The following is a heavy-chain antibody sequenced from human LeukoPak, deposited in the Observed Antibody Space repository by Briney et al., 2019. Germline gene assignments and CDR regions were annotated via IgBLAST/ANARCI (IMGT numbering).Heavy chain of an antibody. CDR2: VSTNGNT. V-gene: IGHV4-4*07. Sequence: SETLSLTCTVSGGSTSNYFWSWIRQPAGKGLEWIGRVSTNGNTNYNPSLKSRVTMSGDTSKNQFSLKVNSVTAADTAVYYCARDRWDDISSWSGSFDYWGQGTLVTVSS. CDR1: GGSTSNYF. J-gene: IGHJ4*02. CDR3: ARDRWDDISSWSGSFDY. D-gene: IGHD6-13*01.